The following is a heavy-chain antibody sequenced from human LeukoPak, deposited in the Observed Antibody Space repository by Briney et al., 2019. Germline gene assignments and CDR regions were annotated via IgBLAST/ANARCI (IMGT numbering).Heavy chain of an antibody. J-gene: IGHJ4*02. D-gene: IGHD6-13*01. V-gene: IGHV4-34*01. CDR3: ARDSFPAAADGGFDY. CDR1: GGSFSGYY. CDR2: INHSGST. Sequence: SETLSLTCAVYGGSFSGYYWSWIRQPPGKGLDWIGEINHSGSTNYNPSLKSRVTISVDTSKNQFSLKLSSVTAADTAVYYCARDSFPAAADGGFDYWGQGTLVTVSS.